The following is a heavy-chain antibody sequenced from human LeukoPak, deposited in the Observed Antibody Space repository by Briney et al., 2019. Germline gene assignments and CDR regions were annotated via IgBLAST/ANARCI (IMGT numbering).Heavy chain of an antibody. V-gene: IGHV1-69*01. CDR1: GDTFSSYA. CDR2: IIPIFDTS. Sequence: ASVKVSCKASGDTFSSYAITWVRQAPGQGLEWMGGIIPIFDTSNYAQKFQGRVTFTSDDSTSTAYMELSSLRSEDTAVYYCASSDSSGYGAFDIWGQGTMVTVSS. D-gene: IGHD3-22*01. CDR3: ASSDSSGYGAFDI. J-gene: IGHJ3*02.